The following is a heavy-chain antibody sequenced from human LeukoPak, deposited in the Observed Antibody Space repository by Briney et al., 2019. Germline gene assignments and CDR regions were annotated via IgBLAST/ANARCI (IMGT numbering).Heavy chain of an antibody. Sequence: SVKVSCKASGVTFSSYAISWVRQAPGQGLEWMGRIIPIFGTANYAQKFQGRVTITTDESTSTAYMELSSLRSEDTAVYYCAREGRYSGSHFQHWGQGTLVTVSS. J-gene: IGHJ1*01. V-gene: IGHV1-69*05. CDR3: AREGRYSGSHFQH. D-gene: IGHD1-26*01. CDR1: GVTFSSYA. CDR2: IIPIFGTA.